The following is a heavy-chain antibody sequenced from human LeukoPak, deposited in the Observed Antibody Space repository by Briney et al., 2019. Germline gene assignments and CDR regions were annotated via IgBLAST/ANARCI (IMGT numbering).Heavy chain of an antibody. CDR2: IYSGGST. J-gene: IGHJ3*02. CDR3: ARDYLAHDAFDI. Sequence: PGGSLRLSCAVSGFTFSIYAMTSVRQAPGKGLECVSVIYSGGSTYYEDSVKGQFTISRDNSKNTRYLQRNSRRAEDTVVYYCARDYLAHDAFDIWGQGTMVTVSS. CDR1: GFTFSIYA. V-gene: IGHV3-53*01.